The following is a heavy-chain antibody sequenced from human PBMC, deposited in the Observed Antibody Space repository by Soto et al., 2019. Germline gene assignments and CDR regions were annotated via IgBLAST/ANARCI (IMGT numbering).Heavy chain of an antibody. CDR1: GFTFSSYG. Sequence: QVQLVESGGGVVQPGRSLRLSCAASGFTFSSYGMHWVRQAPGKGLEWVAVISYDGSNKYYADSVKGRFTISRDNSKNTLYLQMNSLRAEDTAVYYCAKPAGDDALDIWGQGTMVTVSS. CDR2: ISYDGSNK. J-gene: IGHJ3*02. V-gene: IGHV3-30*18. D-gene: IGHD3-16*01. CDR3: AKPAGDDALDI.